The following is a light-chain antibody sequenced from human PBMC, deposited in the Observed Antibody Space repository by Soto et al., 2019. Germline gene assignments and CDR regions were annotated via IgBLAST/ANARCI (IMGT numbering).Light chain of an antibody. CDR2: HAS. J-gene: IGKJ4*01. CDR3: QQYNKWPLT. Sequence: EIVMTQSPATLSVSPGERATLSCRASQSVYSTLAWYQQKPGQAPSLLIYHASTRATGIPARSSGSGSGTEFTLTISSLQSEDFAVYCCQQYNKWPLTFGGGTKLEIK. V-gene: IGKV3-15*01. CDR1: QSVYST.